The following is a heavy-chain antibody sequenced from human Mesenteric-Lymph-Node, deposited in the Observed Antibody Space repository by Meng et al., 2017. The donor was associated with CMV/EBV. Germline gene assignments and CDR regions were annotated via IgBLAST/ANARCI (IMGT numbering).Heavy chain of an antibody. CDR1: GYTFTSYD. V-gene: IGHV1-8*03. J-gene: IGHJ4*02. CDR3: ARVNDGRVRYYFAY. D-gene: IGHD3-22*01. Sequence: ASVKVSCKASGYTFTSYDINWVRQATGQGLEWMGWMNPNSGNTGYAQKFQGRVTITRNTSISTAYMELSSLRSEDTAVYYCARVNDGRVRYYFAYWGQGTLVTVSS. CDR2: MNPNSGNT.